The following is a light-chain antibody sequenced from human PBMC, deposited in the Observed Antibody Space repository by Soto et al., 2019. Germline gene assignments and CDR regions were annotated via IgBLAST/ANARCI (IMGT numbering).Light chain of an antibody. J-gene: IGKJ5*01. Sequence: AIQLTQSPSSLSASVGDRVTITCRASQGIASNLAWYQQKPGRAPKLLIYDAASLESGVPSRFRGSGFGTDFTLTINSLQPEDFATYYCQQFNSYPLTFGQGTRLEI. V-gene: IGKV1-13*02. CDR3: QQFNSYPLT. CDR1: QGIASN. CDR2: DAA.